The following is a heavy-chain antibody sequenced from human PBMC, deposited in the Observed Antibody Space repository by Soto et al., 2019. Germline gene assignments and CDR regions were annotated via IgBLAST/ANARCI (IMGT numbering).Heavy chain of an antibody. Sequence: PGGSLRLSCAASGFTFSTYAMSWVRQAPGKGLEWVSAISGSDGSTYYADSVKGRFTISRDNSKNTLYLQMNSLRAEDTALYFCAKSYSSNWYDYFDYWGQGTLVTVSS. CDR3: AKSYSSNWYDYFDY. J-gene: IGHJ4*02. V-gene: IGHV3-23*01. CDR2: ISGSDGST. D-gene: IGHD6-13*01. CDR1: GFTFSTYA.